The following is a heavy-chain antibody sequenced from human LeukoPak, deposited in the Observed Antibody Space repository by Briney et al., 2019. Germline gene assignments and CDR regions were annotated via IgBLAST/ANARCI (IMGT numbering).Heavy chain of an antibody. Sequence: SGPTLANPTQTLTLTCTFSGFSLRTSGMRVSWIRQPPGKALEWLARIDWGDDKFYSTSRKTRHTIAKDTSKNQVPLTMTNMDPVDTATYYCARIPTHWGQGTLVTVSS. CDR3: ARIPTH. J-gene: IGHJ4*02. V-gene: IGHV2-70*04. CDR2: IDWGDDK. CDR1: GFSLRTSGMR.